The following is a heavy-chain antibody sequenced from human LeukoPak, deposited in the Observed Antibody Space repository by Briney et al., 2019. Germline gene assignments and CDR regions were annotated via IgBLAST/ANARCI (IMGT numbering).Heavy chain of an antibody. V-gene: IGHV4-59*08. J-gene: IGHJ4*02. CDR2: IYYSGST. CDR1: GGSISSYY. CDR3: ARQGPVVVPAARGVYFDY. D-gene: IGHD2-2*01. Sequence: PSETLSLTCTVSGGSISSYYWSWIRQPPGKGLEWIGYIYYSGSTNYNPSLKSRVTISVDTSKNQFSLKLSSVTAAGTAVYYCARQGPVVVPAARGVYFDYWGQGTLVTVSS.